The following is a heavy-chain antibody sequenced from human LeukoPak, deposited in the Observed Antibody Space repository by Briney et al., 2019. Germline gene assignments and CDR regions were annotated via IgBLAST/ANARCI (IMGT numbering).Heavy chain of an antibody. CDR1: GGSISSSSYY. V-gene: IGHV4-39*07. Sequence: SETLSLTCTVSGGSISSSSYYWGWIRQPPGKGLEWIGSIYYSGSTYYNPSLKSRVTISVDTSKNQFSLKLSSVTAADTAVYYCARWDSSGPTDFDYWGQGTLVTVSS. D-gene: IGHD3-22*01. CDR2: IYYSGST. J-gene: IGHJ4*02. CDR3: ARWDSSGPTDFDY.